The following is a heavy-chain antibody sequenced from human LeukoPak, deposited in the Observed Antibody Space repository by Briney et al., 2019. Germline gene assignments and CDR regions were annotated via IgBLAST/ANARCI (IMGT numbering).Heavy chain of an antibody. Sequence: GGSLRLSCAASGFTFSNFAMSWVHQAPGKGLEWVSTISSSGGSTYYADSVKGRFTISRDNSKNTLYLQMNSLRAEDTAVYYCAKDPGRELLKVLVAFDYWGQGTLVTVSS. CDR1: GFTFSNFA. J-gene: IGHJ4*02. CDR3: AKDPGRELLKVLVAFDY. V-gene: IGHV3-23*01. D-gene: IGHD1-26*01. CDR2: ISSSGGST.